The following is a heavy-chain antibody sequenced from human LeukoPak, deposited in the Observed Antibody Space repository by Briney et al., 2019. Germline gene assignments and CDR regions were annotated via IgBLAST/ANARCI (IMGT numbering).Heavy chain of an antibody. D-gene: IGHD4-17*01. CDR2: IKQDGSEM. J-gene: IGHJ4*02. Sequence: GGSLRLSCASSGFTFSNYWMTWVRQAPGKGLEWVANIKQDGSEMYYVDSVKGRFTISRDNAKDSLYLQVNSLRTEDTAVYYCARDNYDYGDYYFDYWGQGTLVTVSS. CDR3: ARDNYDYGDYYFDY. CDR1: GFTFSNYW. V-gene: IGHV3-7*04.